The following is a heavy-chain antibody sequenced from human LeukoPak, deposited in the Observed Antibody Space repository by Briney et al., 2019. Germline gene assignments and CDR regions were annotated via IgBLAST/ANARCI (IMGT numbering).Heavy chain of an antibody. CDR2: IYTSGST. V-gene: IGHV4-4*07. CDR1: GGSISSYY. D-gene: IGHD2-2*02. J-gene: IGHJ5*02. CDR3: ARDLHCSSTSCYKSVWFDP. Sequence: SETLSLTCAVYGGSISSYYWSWIRQPAGKGLEWIGRIYTSGSTNYNPSLKSRVTMSVDTSKNQFSLKLSSVTAADTAVYYCARDLHCSSTSCYKSVWFDPWGQGTLVTVSS.